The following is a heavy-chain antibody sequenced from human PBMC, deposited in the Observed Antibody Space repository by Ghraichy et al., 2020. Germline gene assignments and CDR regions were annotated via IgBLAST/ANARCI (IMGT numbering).Heavy chain of an antibody. CDR2: IYSGGST. D-gene: IGHD4-11*01. V-gene: IGHV3-53*01. CDR1: GFTVSSND. CDR3: ARTYTRAIDY. J-gene: IGHJ4*02. Sequence: LSLTCAASGFTVSSNDMTWVRQAPGRGLEWVSIIYSGGSTYYADSVKGRFTISRDNSKNTLYLQMNSLKAEDTALYYCARTYTRAIDYWGQETLVTVSS.